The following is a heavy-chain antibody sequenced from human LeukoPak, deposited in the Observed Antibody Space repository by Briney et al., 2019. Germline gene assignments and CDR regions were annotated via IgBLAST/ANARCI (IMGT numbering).Heavy chain of an antibody. CDR3: AKDRPIQGGFDP. D-gene: IGHD5-18*01. J-gene: IGHJ5*02. CDR1: GFSLTTYG. Sequence: GGSLRLSCVASGFSLTTYGMLWVRQTPGKGLQWVAFMRSDGTSKYYGDSVEGRFTISRDNSKSTLYLLMNSLSAEDTGIYYCAKDRPIQGGFDPWGQGIPVTVS. V-gene: IGHV3-30*02. CDR2: MRSDGTSK.